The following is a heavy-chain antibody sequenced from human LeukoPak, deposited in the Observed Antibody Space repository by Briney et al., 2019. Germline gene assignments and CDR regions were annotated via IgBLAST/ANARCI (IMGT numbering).Heavy chain of an antibody. D-gene: IGHD6-13*01. CDR1: GGSFSGYY. CDR3: ALIIAAAGTGDY. Sequence: MTSETLSLTCAVYGGSFSGYYWSWIRQPPGKGLEWIGEINHSGSTNYNPSLKSRVTISVDTSKNQFSLKLSSVTAADTAVYYCALIIAAAGTGDYWGQGTLVTVSS. CDR2: INHSGST. J-gene: IGHJ4*02. V-gene: IGHV4-34*01.